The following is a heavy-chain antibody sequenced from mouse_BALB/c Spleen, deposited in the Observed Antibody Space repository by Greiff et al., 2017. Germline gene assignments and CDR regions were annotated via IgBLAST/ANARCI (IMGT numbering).Heavy chain of an antibody. J-gene: IGHJ4*01. V-gene: IGHV1-9*01. D-gene: IGHD1-1*01. Sequence: VQLQQSGAELMKPGASVKISCKATGYTFSSYWIEWVKQRPGHGLEWIGEILPGSGSTNYNEKFKGKATFTADTSSNTAYMQLSSLTSEDSAVYYCARNYYGSSYDHYYYAMDYWGQGTSVTVSS. CDR3: ARNYYGSSYDHYYYAMDY. CDR2: ILPGSGST. CDR1: GYTFSSYW.